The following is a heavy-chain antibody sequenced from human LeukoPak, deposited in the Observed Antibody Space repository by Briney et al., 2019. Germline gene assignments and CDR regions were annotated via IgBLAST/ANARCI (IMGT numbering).Heavy chain of an antibody. J-gene: IGHJ4*02. D-gene: IGHD3-10*01. CDR2: IYPGDSDT. V-gene: IGHV5-51*01. CDR1: GYSFTSYW. Sequence: GESLKISCKGSGYSFTSYWIGWVRQMPGKGLEWMGIIYPGDSDTRYSPSFQGQVTTSADKSISTAYLQWSSLKASATAMYYCASLSYGSGSYSDWIFDYWGQGTLVTVSS. CDR3: ASLSYGSGSYSDWIFDY.